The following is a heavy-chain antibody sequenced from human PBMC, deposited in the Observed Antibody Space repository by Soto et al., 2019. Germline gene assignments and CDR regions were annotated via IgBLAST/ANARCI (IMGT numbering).Heavy chain of an antibody. D-gene: IGHD1-26*01. Sequence: QVQLVQSGAEVKKPGASVKVSCKASGYTFTSYAMHWVRQAPGQRLEWMGWINAGNGNTKYSQKFQGRVTITRDTSASTAYMEPSSLRSEDTAVYYCARGGSHYWYLDLWGRGTLVTVSS. V-gene: IGHV1-3*01. J-gene: IGHJ2*01. CDR2: INAGNGNT. CDR1: GYTFTSYA. CDR3: ARGGSHYWYLDL.